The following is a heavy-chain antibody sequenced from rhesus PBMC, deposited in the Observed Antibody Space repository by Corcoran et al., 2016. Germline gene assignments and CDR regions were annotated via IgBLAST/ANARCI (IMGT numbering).Heavy chain of an antibody. CDR3: ARYPDYGSTFDY. V-gene: IGHV4-80*01. J-gene: IGHJ4*01. D-gene: IGHD4-29*01. CDR2: INGNSGST. Sequence: QVQLQESGPGLVKPSETLSLTCAVSGGSISISNWWSWIRQSPGKGLEWIGEINGNSGSTNYNPSLKSRVTISKDASKNQFSLKLSSVTAADTAVYYCARYPDYGSTFDYWGQGVLVTVSS. CDR1: GGSISISNW.